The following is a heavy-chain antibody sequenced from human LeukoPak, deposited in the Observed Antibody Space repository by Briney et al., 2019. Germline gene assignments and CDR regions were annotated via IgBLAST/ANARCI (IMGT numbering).Heavy chain of an antibody. CDR1: GFTFSSYW. Sequence: GGSLRLSCAASGFTFSSYWMSWVRQAPGKGLEWVANIKQDGSEKYSADSVKGRFTVSRDNAKNPLYLQMNSLRAEDTAVYYCAKRGLRFPYTFYGIDVGGKGTTVTVPS. CDR2: IKQDGSEK. J-gene: IGHJ6*04. V-gene: IGHV3-7*01. CDR3: AKRGLRFPYTFYGIDV. D-gene: IGHD3-3*01.